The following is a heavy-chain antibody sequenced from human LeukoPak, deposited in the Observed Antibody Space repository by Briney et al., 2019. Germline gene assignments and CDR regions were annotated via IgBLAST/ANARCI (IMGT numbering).Heavy chain of an antibody. V-gene: IGHV4-4*09. Sequence: SETLSLTCSVSGGSISDYYWSWIRLPPGKGLEWIGYIYRGGTINYNPSLKSRVTMSLDTSKNQISLMLNSVTAADTAVYYCARHWLEATKTYAYWFDPWGQGTLVTVSS. J-gene: IGHJ5*02. CDR2: IYRGGTI. CDR3: ARHWLEATKTYAYWFDP. CDR1: GGSISDYY. D-gene: IGHD3-16*01.